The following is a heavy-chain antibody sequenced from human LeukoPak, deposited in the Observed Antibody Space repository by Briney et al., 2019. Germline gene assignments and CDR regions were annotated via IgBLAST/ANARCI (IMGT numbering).Heavy chain of an antibody. D-gene: IGHD5-18*01. CDR1: GGSISSYY. CDR2: IYYSGST. Sequence: SETLSLTCTVSGGSISSYYWSWVRQPPGKGLEWIGYIYYSGSTNSNPSLKSRVSISVDTSKNQFSLKLSSVTAADTAVYYWAIAERGYSYGYEWAYWGQGTLVTVSS. V-gene: IGHV4-59*01. J-gene: IGHJ4*02. CDR3: AIAERGYSYGYEWAY.